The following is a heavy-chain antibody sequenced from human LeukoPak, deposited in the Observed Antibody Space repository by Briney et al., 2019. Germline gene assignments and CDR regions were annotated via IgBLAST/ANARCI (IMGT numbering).Heavy chain of an antibody. CDR2: ISYDGSNK. J-gene: IGHJ4*02. Sequence: GGFLRLSWAASGYTFSSYAMHWVRQAPGKGLEWVAVISYDGSNKYYADSVKGRFTISRDNSKNTLYLQMNSLRAEDTAVYYCARERRITIFGVVTHPPDYWGQGTLVTVSS. CDR1: GYTFSSYA. D-gene: IGHD3-3*01. CDR3: ARERRITIFGVVTHPPDY. V-gene: IGHV3-30-3*01.